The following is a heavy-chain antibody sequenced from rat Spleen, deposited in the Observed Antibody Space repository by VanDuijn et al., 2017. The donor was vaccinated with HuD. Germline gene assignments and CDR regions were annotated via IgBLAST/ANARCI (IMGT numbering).Heavy chain of an antibody. V-gene: IGHV5-29*01. D-gene: IGHD1-6*01. J-gene: IGHJ4*01. Sequence: EVQLVESDGGLVQPGRSLKLSCAASGFTFSDYYMAWVRQAPTKGLEWVTTISYDGGRIFYRDSVKGRFTISRDNAKSTLSLQMDSLRSEDTATYYCASLMYTPDYLGVMDAWGQGASVTVSS. CDR2: ISYDGGRI. CDR3: ASLMYTPDYLGVMDA. CDR1: GFTFSDYY.